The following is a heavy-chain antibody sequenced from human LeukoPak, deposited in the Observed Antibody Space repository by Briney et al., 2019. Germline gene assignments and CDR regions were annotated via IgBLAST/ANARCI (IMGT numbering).Heavy chain of an antibody. V-gene: IGHV4-4*07. D-gene: IGHD2-2*01. Sequence: SETLSLTCSVSGDSSSSYYWSWIGQAAGKGLEWIGRMHGSGYSTYNPSLESLVSMSVDSSKNHLFLTLTSVTAADTAVYFCAKDRVGVPAAIHYYCMDVWGQGTKVTVSS. J-gene: IGHJ6*02. CDR1: GDSSSSYY. CDR2: MHGSGYS. CDR3: AKDRVGVPAAIHYYCMDV.